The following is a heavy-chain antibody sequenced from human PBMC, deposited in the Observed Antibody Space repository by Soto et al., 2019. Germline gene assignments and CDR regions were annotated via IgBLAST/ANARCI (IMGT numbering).Heavy chain of an antibody. V-gene: IGHV3-30*04. J-gene: IGHJ4*01. CDR3: ARQAKIGDRSQFYFDS. CDR2: ISYNGRNK. D-gene: IGHD3-16*01. CDR1: GFTFSFYA. Sequence: GGSLRLSCAASGFTFSFYAMHWVRQAPGKGLEWVAVISYNGRNKHYVDSVKGRFTISRDNSQDTLYLQMDSLRPDDTAVYYCARQAKIGDRSQFYFDSWGQGTTVTVSS.